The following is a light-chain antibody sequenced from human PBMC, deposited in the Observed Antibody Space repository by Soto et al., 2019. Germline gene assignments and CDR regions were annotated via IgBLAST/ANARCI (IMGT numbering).Light chain of an antibody. CDR2: EAS. V-gene: IGKV1-5*03. Sequence: DIQMTKSPSTLSASVGDRVTITCRASQRIYRWLAWYQQKPGQAPKLLISEASRLVSGVRSRFSGSGSDTEFTLTVASLQPDDCATYYCEESSSYSGSVGQGTMLELK. CDR1: QRIYRW. CDR3: EESSSYSGS. J-gene: IGKJ2*03.